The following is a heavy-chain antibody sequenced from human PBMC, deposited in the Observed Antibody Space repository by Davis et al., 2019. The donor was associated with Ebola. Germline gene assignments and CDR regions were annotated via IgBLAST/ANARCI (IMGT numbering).Heavy chain of an antibody. Sequence: MPSETLSLTCAVYGGSFKSYYWNWTRQPPGKGLEWIGEINHSGSSKYNPSLKSRVTMSADTSKNQFSLKLSSVTAADTAVYYCARCYSNFRRNWFDPWGQGTLVTVSS. CDR1: GGSFKSYY. D-gene: IGHD4-11*01. CDR2: INHSGSS. CDR3: ARCYSNFRRNWFDP. J-gene: IGHJ5*02. V-gene: IGHV4-34*01.